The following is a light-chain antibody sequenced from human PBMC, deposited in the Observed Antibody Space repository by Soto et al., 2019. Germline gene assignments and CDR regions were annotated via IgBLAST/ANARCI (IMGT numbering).Light chain of an antibody. CDR2: DAS. J-gene: IGKJ3*01. V-gene: IGKV1-5*01. CDR3: QQYNSYSRT. CDR1: QSISSW. Sequence: DIHITPSPSTPSAGLGDIVTITCRASQSISSWLVWYQQKPGKAPKLLIYDASSLESGVPSRFSGSGSGTEFTLTISSLQPDDFATYYCQQYNSYSRTFGPGTKVDIK.